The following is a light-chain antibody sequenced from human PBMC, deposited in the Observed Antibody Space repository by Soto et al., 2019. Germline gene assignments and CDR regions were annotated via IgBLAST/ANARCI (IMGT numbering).Light chain of an antibody. CDR1: QSVTSTY. J-gene: IGKJ2*03. Sequence: EIVLTQSPGTLSLSPGERATLSCRASQSVTSTYLAWYQQKPGQSPRLIIYGGSTRASGFPDRFSGGGSGTDFNLTISRLEPEDSAVYYCHCQQFDSSRMYSFGQGTKLEI. CDR3: QQFDSSRMYS. V-gene: IGKV3-20*01. CDR2: GGS.